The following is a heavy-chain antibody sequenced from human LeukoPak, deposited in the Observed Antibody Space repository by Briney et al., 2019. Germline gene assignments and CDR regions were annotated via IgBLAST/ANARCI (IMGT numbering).Heavy chain of an antibody. CDR3: VRGAYSSSWLNFDY. CDR1: GFTFSSYG. Sequence: GGTLRLSCAASGFTFSSYGMSWVRQAPGKGLEWVSAISGSGGSTYYADSVKGRFTISRDNSKNTLYLQMNSLRAEDTAVYYCVRGAYSSSWLNFDYWGQGTLVTVSS. CDR2: ISGSGGST. D-gene: IGHD6-13*01. V-gene: IGHV3-23*01. J-gene: IGHJ4*02.